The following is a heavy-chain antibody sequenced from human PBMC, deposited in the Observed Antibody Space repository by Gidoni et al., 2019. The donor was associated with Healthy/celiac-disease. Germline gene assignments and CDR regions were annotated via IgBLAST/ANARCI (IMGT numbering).Heavy chain of an antibody. Sequence: ASGFTFSSYWMHWVRQAPGKGLVWVSRINSDGSSTSYADSVKGRFTISRDNAKNTLYLQMNSLRAEDTAVYYCARGAYYYDSSGYYPMNAFDIWGQGTMVTVSS. V-gene: IGHV3-74*01. CDR3: ARGAYYYDSSGYYPMNAFDI. D-gene: IGHD3-22*01. CDR2: INSDGSST. CDR1: GFTFSSYW. J-gene: IGHJ3*02.